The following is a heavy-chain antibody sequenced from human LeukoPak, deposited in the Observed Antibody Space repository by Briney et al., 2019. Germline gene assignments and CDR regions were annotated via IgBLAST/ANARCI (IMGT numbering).Heavy chain of an antibody. D-gene: IGHD3-10*01. Sequence: SETLSLTCTVSGGSINNFYWSWIRQPPGKGLEWIGYIFYSGSTNYNPSLESRVTISIDTSKNQLSLKVNSLTAADTAVYYCARTGYYASGSSYYYGMAVWGQGTTVTVSS. CDR3: ARTGYYASGSSYYYGMAV. CDR2: IFYSGST. CDR1: GGSINNFY. J-gene: IGHJ6*02. V-gene: IGHV4-59*08.